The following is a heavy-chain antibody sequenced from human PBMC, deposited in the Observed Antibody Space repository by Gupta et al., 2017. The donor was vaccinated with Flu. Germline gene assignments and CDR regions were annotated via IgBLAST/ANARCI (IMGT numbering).Heavy chain of an antibody. CDR2: IIPIFGTA. Sequence: QAPGQGLEWMGGIIPIFGTADYAQKFQGRVTITADKSTSTVYMELSSLRSEDTAIYYCARAGMGGYNPFYFDYWGQGTLVTVSS. V-gene: IGHV1-69*06. D-gene: IGHD5-12*01. CDR3: ARAGMGGYNPFYFDY. J-gene: IGHJ4*02.